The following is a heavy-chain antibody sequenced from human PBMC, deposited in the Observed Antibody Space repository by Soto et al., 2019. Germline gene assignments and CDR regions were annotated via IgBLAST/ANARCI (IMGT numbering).Heavy chain of an antibody. J-gene: IGHJ4*02. D-gene: IGHD3-3*01. CDR2: ISAYNGNT. CDR3: AREGFLEWLFQPYYFDY. CDR1: GYTFTSYG. Sequence: ASVKVSCKASGYTFTSYGISWVRQAPGQGLEWMGWISAYNGNTNYAQKLQGRVTMTTDTSTSTAYMELRSLRSDDTAVYYCAREGFLEWLFQPYYFDYWGQGTLVTVSS. V-gene: IGHV1-18*01.